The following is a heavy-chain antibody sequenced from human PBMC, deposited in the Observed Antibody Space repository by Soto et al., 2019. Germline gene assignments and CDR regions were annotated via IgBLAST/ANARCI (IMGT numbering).Heavy chain of an antibody. CDR2: IFYNGKI. CDR3: ARDYGDPYQAFFDS. D-gene: IGHD3-10*01. V-gene: IGHV4-61*08. CDR1: SGSVSLGEYY. J-gene: IGHJ4*02. Sequence: QVHLQESGPGLVKPSEILSLTCSVSSGSVSLGEYYWSWIRQPPGKGLEWRGYIFYNGKINYYPSVESRVTISSDTAKDQFSLTLRSVSPSDTAVYYCARDYGDPYQAFFDSWGQGILVTVAS.